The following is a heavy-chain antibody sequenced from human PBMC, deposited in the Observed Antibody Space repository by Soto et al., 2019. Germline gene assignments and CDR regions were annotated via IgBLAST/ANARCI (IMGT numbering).Heavy chain of an antibody. CDR3: VSAVIY. CDR2: IKSNIDGGTV. CDR1: GFTFNSAW. D-gene: IGHD2-21*01. V-gene: IGHV3-15*05. J-gene: IGHJ1*01. Sequence: GGSLRLSCAASGFTFNSAWMNWVRQAPGKGLEWVGRIKSNIDGGTVDYAASVKGRFTISRDDSKSTLYLQMNSLTIEDTAVYYCVSAVIYWGQGTLVTVSS.